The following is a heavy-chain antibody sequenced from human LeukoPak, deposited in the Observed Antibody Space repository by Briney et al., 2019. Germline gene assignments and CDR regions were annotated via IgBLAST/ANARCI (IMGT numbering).Heavy chain of an antibody. V-gene: IGHV3-30*02. D-gene: IGHD3-3*01. CDR1: GFSFSGYG. J-gene: IGHJ4*01. CDR2: IRSDGTNK. CDR3: AKTYDFWTFDY. Sequence: GGSLRLSCAASGFSFSGYGMHWVRQAPGRGLEWVAFIRSDGTNKYYTNSVKGRFAISRDNSKSTLYLQINSLRPEDTAVYYCAKTYDFWTFDYWGQGTLVTVSS.